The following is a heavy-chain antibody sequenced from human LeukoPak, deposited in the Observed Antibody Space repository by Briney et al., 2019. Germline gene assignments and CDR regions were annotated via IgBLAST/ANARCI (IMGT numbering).Heavy chain of an antibody. J-gene: IGHJ4*02. CDR1: GFTFSNYW. CDR3: ARDIIVGAIYVDY. Sequence: PGGSLRLSCAASGFTFSNYWMSWVRQAPGKGLEWVANIRQDGSEIYYVDSVKGRFTISRDNAKNSLFLQMNSLRAEDTAVYYCARDIIVGAIYVDYWGQGTLVTVSS. V-gene: IGHV3-7*01. CDR2: IRQDGSEI. D-gene: IGHD1-26*01.